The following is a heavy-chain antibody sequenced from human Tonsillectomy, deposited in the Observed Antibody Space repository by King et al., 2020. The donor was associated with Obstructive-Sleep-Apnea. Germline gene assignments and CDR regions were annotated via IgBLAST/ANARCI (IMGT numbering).Heavy chain of an antibody. Sequence: VQLVESGGGLVQPGRSLRLSCAASGFTFDDYAMHWVRQAPGKGLEWVSGISWNSGSLGYADSVKGRFTISRDNAKNSLYLQMNSLRAEDTALYYCAKDWGRSGYCSSTSCPNYYGMDVWGQGTTVTVSS. CDR3: AKDWGRSGYCSSTSCPNYYGMDV. D-gene: IGHD2-2*01. CDR1: GFTFDDYA. CDR2: ISWNSGSL. J-gene: IGHJ6*02. V-gene: IGHV3-9*01.